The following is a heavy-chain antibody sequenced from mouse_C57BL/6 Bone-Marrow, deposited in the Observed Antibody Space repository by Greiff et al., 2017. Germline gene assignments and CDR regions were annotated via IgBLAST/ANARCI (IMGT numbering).Heavy chain of an antibody. CDR2: MHPNGGSP. V-gene: IGHV1-64*01. CDR1: RYTFTNYW. Sequence: VQLQQPGAELVKPGASVKLSCKASRYTFTNYWMHWVKQRPGQGLEWIGMMHPNGGSPDYNEKFKSEATLSVDKSSRTAYMELSSLTSEDSAVYYCARSYDYDDYTMDYWGQGTSVTVSS. CDR3: ARSYDYDDYTMDY. J-gene: IGHJ4*01. D-gene: IGHD2-4*01.